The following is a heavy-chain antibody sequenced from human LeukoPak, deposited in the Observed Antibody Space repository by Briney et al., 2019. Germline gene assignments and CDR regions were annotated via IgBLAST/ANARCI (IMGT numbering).Heavy chain of an antibody. Sequence: SGPALVIPTQTLQLTCTSSGFSPSTSGMRPSWTRQPPGKPLEWLARIDWDDDKFYSTSLKTRLTISKDTSKNQVVLTMTNMDPVDTATYYCARDRAAAGIDYWGQGTLVTVSS. J-gene: IGHJ4*02. CDR3: ARDRAAAGIDY. CDR2: IDWDDDK. CDR1: GFSPSTSGMR. V-gene: IGHV2-70*04. D-gene: IGHD6-13*01.